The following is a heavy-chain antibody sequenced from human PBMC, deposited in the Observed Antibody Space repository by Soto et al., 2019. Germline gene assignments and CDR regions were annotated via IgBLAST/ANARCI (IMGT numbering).Heavy chain of an antibody. CDR2: IYYSGST. J-gene: IGHJ5*02. V-gene: IGHV4-31*03. D-gene: IGHD3-3*01. CDR3: ARAQPITIFGVVIIDWFDP. Sequence: TLSLTCTVSGGSISSGGYYWSWIRQHPGKGLEWIGYIYYSGSTYYNPSLKSRVTISVDTSKNQFSLKLSSVTAADTAVYYCARAQPITIFGVVIIDWFDPWGQGTLVTVSS. CDR1: GGSISSGGYY.